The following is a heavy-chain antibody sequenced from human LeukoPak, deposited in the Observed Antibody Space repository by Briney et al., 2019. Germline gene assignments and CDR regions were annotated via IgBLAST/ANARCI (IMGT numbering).Heavy chain of an antibody. Sequence: PGRSLRLSCAASGFTFSSYAMHWVRQAPGKGLEWVAVISYDGSNKYYADSVKGRFTISRDNSKNTLYLQMNSLRAEDTAVYYCARGGDNWFDPWGQGTLVTVSS. CDR1: GFTFSSYA. J-gene: IGHJ5*02. CDR3: ARGGDNWFDP. D-gene: IGHD3-3*01. CDR2: ISYDGSNK. V-gene: IGHV3-30-3*01.